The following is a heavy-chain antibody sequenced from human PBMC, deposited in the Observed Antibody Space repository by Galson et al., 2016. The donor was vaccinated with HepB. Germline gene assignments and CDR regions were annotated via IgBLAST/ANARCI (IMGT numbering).Heavy chain of an antibody. CDR2: IYYTGSA. V-gene: IGHV4-61*01. CDR1: GSVSSGSYY. CDR3: ARVGYYGSGRAYYFDY. J-gene: IGHJ4*02. Sequence: GSVSSGSYYWSWIRQPPGKGPAWIGYIYYTGSATYSPSLKSRVTISVDTSKNQFSLKLTSGTTADTAVYHCARVGYYGSGRAYYFDYWGQGILVTVSS. D-gene: IGHD3-10*01.